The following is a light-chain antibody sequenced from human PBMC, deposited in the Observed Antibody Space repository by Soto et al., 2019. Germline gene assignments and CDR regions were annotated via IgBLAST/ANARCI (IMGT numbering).Light chain of an antibody. CDR2: LSSDGSY. V-gene: IGLV4-69*01. CDR1: SGHSSYA. J-gene: IGLJ2*01. CDR3: QTWGTGIGV. Sequence: QPVLTQSPSASASLGASVKLTCTLSSGHSSYAIAWHQQQAEKGPRYLMKLSSDGSYSKGDGIPDRFSGSSSGTERYLTISSLQSEDEADYYCQTWGTGIGVFGGGTQLTVL.